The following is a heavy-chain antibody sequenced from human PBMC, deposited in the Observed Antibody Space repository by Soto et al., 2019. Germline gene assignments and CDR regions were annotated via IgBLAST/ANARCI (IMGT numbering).Heavy chain of an antibody. J-gene: IGHJ4*02. V-gene: IGHV4-34*01. D-gene: IGHD6-13*01. CDR2: INHSGST. Sequence: SGTLSLTCAVYGGSFSGYYGSWIRQPPGKGLEWIGEINHSGSTNYNPSLKSRVTISVDTSKNQFSLKLSSVTAADTAVYYCARTRKAAAAGPHFDYWGQGTLVTVSS. CDR3: ARTRKAAAAGPHFDY. CDR1: GGSFSGYY.